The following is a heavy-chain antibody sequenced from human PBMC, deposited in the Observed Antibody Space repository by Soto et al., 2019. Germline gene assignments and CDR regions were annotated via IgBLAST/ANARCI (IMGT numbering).Heavy chain of an antibody. Sequence: QVQLQESGPGLVKPSQTLSLTCTVSGGSISSGDYYWSWIRQPPGKGLEWIGYIYYSGSTYYNPSLKSPVTISVHTSKNQFSLKLSSVTAADTDVYYCARWLGYGPHFDYWGQGTLVTVSS. CDR2: IYYSGST. CDR1: GGSISSGDYY. D-gene: IGHD5-12*01. V-gene: IGHV4-30-4*01. J-gene: IGHJ4*02. CDR3: ARWLGYGPHFDY.